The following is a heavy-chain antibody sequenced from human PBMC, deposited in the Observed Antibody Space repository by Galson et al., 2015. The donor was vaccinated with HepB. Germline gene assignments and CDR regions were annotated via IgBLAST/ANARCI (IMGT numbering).Heavy chain of an antibody. CDR3: ARVGSASNYYYYMDV. D-gene: IGHD1-26*01. J-gene: IGHJ6*03. Sequence: SVKVSCKASGFTFSSYSISWMRQAPGQGLEWVGWIITIFGTANYAQKVQGRVTITADESTISVYMKMSSLRAEDTAVYYCARVGSASNYYYYMDVWGKGTTVTVSS. CDR2: IITIFGTA. CDR1: GFTFSSYS. V-gene: IGHV1-69*13.